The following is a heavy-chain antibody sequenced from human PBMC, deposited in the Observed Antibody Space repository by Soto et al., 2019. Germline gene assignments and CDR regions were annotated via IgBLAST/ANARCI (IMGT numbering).Heavy chain of an antibody. CDR3: AREPTYFDY. V-gene: IGHV1-18*01. CDR1: GYTFTSYG. J-gene: IGHJ4*02. Sequence: QVQLVQSGAEVKKPGASVKVSCKASGYTFTSYGISWVRQAPGQGLEWMGWISTYNGNTKYEQKLQGRVTMTTDTATSTAYMSLRSLRSDDTSVYYVAREPTYFDYWGQGTLVTVSS. CDR2: ISTYNGNT.